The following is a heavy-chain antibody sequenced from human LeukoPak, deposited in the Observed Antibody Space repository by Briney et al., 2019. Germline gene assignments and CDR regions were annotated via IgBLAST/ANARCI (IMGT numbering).Heavy chain of an antibody. J-gene: IGHJ5*02. CDR3: ARRAEDSITIFGVVIMSWFDP. CDR1: GGSFSGYY. D-gene: IGHD3-3*01. CDR2: INHSGST. V-gene: IGHV4-34*01. Sequence: PSETLPLTCAVYGGSFSGYYWSWIRQPPGKGLEWIGEINHSGSTNYNPSLKSRVTISVDTSKNQFSLKLSSVTAADTAVYYCARRAEDSITIFGVVIMSWFDPWGQGTLVTVSS.